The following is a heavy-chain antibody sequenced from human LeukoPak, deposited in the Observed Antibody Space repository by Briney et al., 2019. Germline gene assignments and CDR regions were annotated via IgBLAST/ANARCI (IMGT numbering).Heavy chain of an antibody. V-gene: IGHV1-46*01. J-gene: IGHJ3*02. CDR3: ARDRVTHLEWGDDDAFDI. Sequence: ASVKVSCKASGYTFTSYYMYWVRQAPGQGLEWMGTINPSGGSTSYAQKFQGRVTMTRDTSTSTVYMELSSLRSEDTAVYYCARDRVTHLEWGDDDAFDIWGQGTMVTVSS. CDR2: INPSGGST. CDR1: GYTFTSYY. D-gene: IGHD3-3*01.